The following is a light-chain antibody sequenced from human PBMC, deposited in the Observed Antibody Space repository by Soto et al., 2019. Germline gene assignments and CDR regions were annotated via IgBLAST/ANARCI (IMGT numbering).Light chain of an antibody. J-gene: IGLJ1*01. CDR1: SSDVGNHNY. CDR2: EVN. Sequence: QPVLTQPASVSGSPGQSITISCTGTSSDVGNHNYVSWYQQYPGKAPKLIIYEVNNRPSGVSSRFSGSKSGNTASLIISGLQTEDEGDYYCNSYAGSSNVFGTGTKLTVL. CDR3: NSYAGSSNV. V-gene: IGLV2-14*01.